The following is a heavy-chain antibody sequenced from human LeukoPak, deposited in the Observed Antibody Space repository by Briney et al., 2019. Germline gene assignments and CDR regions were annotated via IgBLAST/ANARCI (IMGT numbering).Heavy chain of an antibody. Sequence: PSETLSLTCAVYGGSFSGYYWSWIRQPPGKGLEWIGYIYYSGSTYYNPSLKSRVTISVDTSKNQFSLKLSSVTAADTAVYYCARGTRGWGQGTLVTVSS. V-gene: IGHV4-30-4*01. CDR3: ARGTRG. CDR1: GGSFSGYY. CDR2: IYYSGST. J-gene: IGHJ4*02.